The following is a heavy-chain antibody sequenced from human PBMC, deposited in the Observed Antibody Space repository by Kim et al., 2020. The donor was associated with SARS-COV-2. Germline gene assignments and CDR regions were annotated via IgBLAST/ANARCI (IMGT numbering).Heavy chain of an antibody. J-gene: IGHJ4*02. Sequence: NPSLPSRVTISVDTSKNQFSLTLSSVTAADTAVYYCARAHPGNSRPLDYWGQGTLVTVSS. CDR3: ARAHPGNSRPLDY. V-gene: IGHV4-59*01. D-gene: IGHD4-4*01.